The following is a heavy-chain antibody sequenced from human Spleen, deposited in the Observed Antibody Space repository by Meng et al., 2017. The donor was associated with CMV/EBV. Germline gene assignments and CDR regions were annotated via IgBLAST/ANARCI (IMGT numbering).Heavy chain of an antibody. D-gene: IGHD3-10*01. V-gene: IGHV4-61*08. CDR2: AYYSGSA. CDR3: ARSYYYGSGIGP. J-gene: IGHJ5*02. CDR1: GDSVSTGGFY. Sequence: VSGDSVSTGGFYWNWVRQPPGKGLEWIGYAYYSGSAKYNPSLKSRVTISVDTSKNQFSLRLSSVTAVDAAVYYCARSYYYGSGIGPWGQG.